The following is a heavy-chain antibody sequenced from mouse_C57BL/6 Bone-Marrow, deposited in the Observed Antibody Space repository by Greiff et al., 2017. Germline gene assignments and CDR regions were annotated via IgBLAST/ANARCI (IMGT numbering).Heavy chain of an antibody. D-gene: IGHD2-4*01. CDR2: IYPGSGST. CDR1: GYTFTGYW. Sequence: QVQLQQPGAELVKPGASVKMSCKASGYTFTGYWITWVKQRPGQGLEWIGDIYPGSGSTNYNEKFKSKATLTVDTSSSTAYMQLSSLTSEDSAVYYCAREDDYDGWYFDVWGTGTTVTVSS. V-gene: IGHV1-55*01. J-gene: IGHJ1*03. CDR3: AREDDYDGWYFDV.